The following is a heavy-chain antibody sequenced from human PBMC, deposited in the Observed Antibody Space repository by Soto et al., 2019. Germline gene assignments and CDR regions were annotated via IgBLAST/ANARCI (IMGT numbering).Heavy chain of an antibody. J-gene: IGHJ4*02. CDR2: ISSSSSYI. V-gene: IGHV3-21*01. CDR1: GFTFSSYS. D-gene: IGHD3-9*01. Sequence: EVQLVESGGGLVKPGGSLRLSCAASGFTFSSYSMNWVRQAPGKGLEWVSSISSSSSYIYYADSVKGRFTISRDNAKNSLYLQMNSLRAEDTAVYYCARDRHDMLTGQFDYWGQGTLVTVSS. CDR3: ARDRHDMLTGQFDY.